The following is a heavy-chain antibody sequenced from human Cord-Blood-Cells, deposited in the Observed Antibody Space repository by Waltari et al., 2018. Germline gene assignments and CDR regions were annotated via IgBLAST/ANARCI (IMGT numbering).Heavy chain of an antibody. V-gene: IGHV1-24*01. J-gene: IGHJ4*02. CDR3: ATLSTPYDLQQQLPFDY. CDR2: FDPEDGET. CDR1: GYTLTELS. Sequence: QVQLVQSGAEVKKPGASVKVSCTVSGYTLTELSMHWVRQAPGKGLEWMGGFDPEDGETSYAQKCQGRVTMTEDTSTDTAYMELSSLRSEDTAGYYCATLSTPYDLQQQLPFDYWGQGTLVTVSS. D-gene: IGHD6-13*01.